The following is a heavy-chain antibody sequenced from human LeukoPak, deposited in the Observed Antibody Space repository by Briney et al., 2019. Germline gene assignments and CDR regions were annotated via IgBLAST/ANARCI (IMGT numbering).Heavy chain of an antibody. V-gene: IGHV1-2*02. Sequence: ASVKVSFRASGYTFTGYYMHWVRQAPGQGLEWMGWINPNSGVTNYAQKFQGRVTMTRDTSISTAYMELSRLRSDDTAVYYCARDDYSNYDDFDYWGQGTLVTVSS. CDR2: INPNSGVT. CDR3: ARDDYSNYDDFDY. D-gene: IGHD4-11*01. J-gene: IGHJ4*02. CDR1: GYTFTGYY.